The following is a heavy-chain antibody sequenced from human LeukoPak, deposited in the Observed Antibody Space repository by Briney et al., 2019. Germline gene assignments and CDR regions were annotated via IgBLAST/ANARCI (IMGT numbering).Heavy chain of an antibody. Sequence: GGSLRLSCAASGFTFSRHAMHWVRQSPGKGLEWVAIISYDGSDEYIADSVKGRFSISRDNSRNTLDLQMNSLTTEDTALYYCARTTNYYGSGSYLPLYYFYGMDVWGKGTAVIVSS. CDR2: ISYDGSDE. CDR3: ARTTNYYGSGSYLPLYYFYGMDV. J-gene: IGHJ6*04. CDR1: GFTFSRHA. V-gene: IGHV3-30*04. D-gene: IGHD3-10*01.